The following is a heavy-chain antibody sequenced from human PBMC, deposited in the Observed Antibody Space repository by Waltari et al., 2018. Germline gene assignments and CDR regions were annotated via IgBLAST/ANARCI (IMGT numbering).Heavy chain of an antibody. CDR1: GFSLSNARMG. V-gene: IGHV2-26*01. CDR3: ARIEYSSSWAAFDI. D-gene: IGHD6-6*01. Sequence: QVTLKESGPVLVKPPETLTLTYTVSGFSLSNARMGVSWIRQPPGTALEWLAYIFSNDEKSYSTSLKSMLTISKDTSKSQVVLTMTNMDPVDTATYYCARIEYSSSWAAFDIWGQGTMVTVSS. J-gene: IGHJ3*02. CDR2: IFSNDEK.